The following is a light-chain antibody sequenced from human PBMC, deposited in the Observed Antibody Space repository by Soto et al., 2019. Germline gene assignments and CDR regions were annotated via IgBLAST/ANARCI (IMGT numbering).Light chain of an antibody. CDR1: ESISKW. CDR2: DAS. Sequence: IHMAQSPSTLSSSLGDRVTITFRASESISKWLALYQQKPGKAPELLISDASSLESGVPSRFSGSGSGSEFNFTITGLQPDDFATYFCQQSNTYAPFGQGTRLEIK. CDR3: QQSNTYAP. V-gene: IGKV1-5*01. J-gene: IGKJ5*01.